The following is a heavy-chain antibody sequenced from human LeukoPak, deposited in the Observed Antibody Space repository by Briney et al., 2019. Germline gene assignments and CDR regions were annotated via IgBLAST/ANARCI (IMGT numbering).Heavy chain of an antibody. CDR2: IYYSGST. V-gene: IGHV4-59*01. Sequence: KPSETLSLTCTVSAAPITSYYWGWIRQPPGKGLEWIGYIYYSGSTNYNPSLKSRVAISVDTSKNQVSLRLSSVTAADTAVYYCARGGSIVGATPHDAFDIWGQGTVVTVS. CDR1: AAPITSYY. CDR3: ARGGSIVGATPHDAFDI. J-gene: IGHJ3*02. D-gene: IGHD1-26*01.